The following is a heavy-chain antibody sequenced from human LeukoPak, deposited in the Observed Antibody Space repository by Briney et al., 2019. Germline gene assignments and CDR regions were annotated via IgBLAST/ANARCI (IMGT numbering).Heavy chain of an antibody. CDR2: IYYSGST. CDR1: GGSISSYY. V-gene: IGHV4-59*01. J-gene: IGHJ4*02. Sequence: SETLSLTCTVSGGSISSYYWSWIRQPPGKGLEWIGYIYYSGSTNYNPSLKSRVTISVDTSKNQFSLKLSSVTAADTAVYYCAKPSDSGYCPDYWGQGTLVTVSS. CDR3: AKPSDSGYCPDY. D-gene: IGHD5-12*01.